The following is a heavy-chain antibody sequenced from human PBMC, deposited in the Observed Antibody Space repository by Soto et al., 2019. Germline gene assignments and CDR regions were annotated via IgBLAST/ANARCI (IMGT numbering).Heavy chain of an antibody. Sequence: GGSLRLSCAASGFTFSSYAMSWVRQAPGKGLEWVSAISGSGGSTYYADSVKGRFTISRDNSKNTLYLQMNSLRAEDTAVYYCAKAFESGDFDPYYYYYMDVWGKGTTVTVSS. CDR3: AKAFESGDFDPYYYYYMDV. J-gene: IGHJ6*03. D-gene: IGHD2-21*02. CDR1: GFTFSSYA. CDR2: ISGSGGST. V-gene: IGHV3-23*01.